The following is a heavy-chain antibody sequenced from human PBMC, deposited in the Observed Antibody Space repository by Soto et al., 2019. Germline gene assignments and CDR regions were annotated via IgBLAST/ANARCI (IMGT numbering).Heavy chain of an antibody. D-gene: IGHD3-9*01. CDR3: ARDVAYYDILTGYYMVRFDP. CDR2: INWNGGST. J-gene: IGHJ5*02. CDR1: GFTFDDYG. V-gene: IGHV3-20*04. Sequence: GESLKISCAASGFTFDDYGMSWVRQAPGKGLEWVSGINWNGGSTGYADSVKGRFTISRDNAKNSLYLQMNSLRAEDTALYYCARDVAYYDILTGYYMVRFDPWGQGTLVTVSS.